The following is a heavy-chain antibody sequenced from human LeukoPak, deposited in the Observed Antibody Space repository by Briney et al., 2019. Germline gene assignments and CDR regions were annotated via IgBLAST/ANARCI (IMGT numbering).Heavy chain of an antibody. CDR1: GGSISSYY. Sequence: SETLSLTCTVSGGSISSYYWSWIRQPPGKGLEWIGYIYYSGSTNYNPPLKSRVTISVDTSKNQFSLKLSFVTAADTAVYYCATAENSSGWFGYWGQGTLVTVSS. V-gene: IGHV4-59*08. CDR3: ATAENSSGWFGY. J-gene: IGHJ4*02. CDR2: IYYSGST. D-gene: IGHD6-19*01.